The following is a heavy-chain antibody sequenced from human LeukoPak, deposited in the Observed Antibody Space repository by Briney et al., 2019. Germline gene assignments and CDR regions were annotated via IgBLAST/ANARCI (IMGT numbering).Heavy chain of an antibody. D-gene: IGHD3-3*01. Sequence: GGSLRLSCAASGFTFSSYSMNWVRQAPGKGLEWVSSISSSSSYIYYADSVKGRFTISRDNAKNSLYLQMNSLRAEDTAVYYCARGPRPDFWSGYLFGGQGTMVTVSS. J-gene: IGHJ3*01. V-gene: IGHV3-21*01. CDR1: GFTFSSYS. CDR2: ISSSSSYI. CDR3: ARGPRPDFWSGYLF.